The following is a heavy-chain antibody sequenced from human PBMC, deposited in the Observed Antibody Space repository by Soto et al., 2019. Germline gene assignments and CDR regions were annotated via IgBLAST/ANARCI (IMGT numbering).Heavy chain of an antibody. Sequence: QVQLVESGGGLVKPGGSLRLSCAASGFTFSDYYMSWIRQAPGKGLEWVSYISSSSSYTNYADSVKGRFTISRDNAKNSLYLQMNSLRAEDTAVYYCARIIAAAGGWRYFDLWGRGTLVTVSS. CDR1: GFTFSDYY. CDR3: ARIIAAAGGWRYFDL. CDR2: ISSSSSYT. J-gene: IGHJ2*01. V-gene: IGHV3-11*05. D-gene: IGHD6-13*01.